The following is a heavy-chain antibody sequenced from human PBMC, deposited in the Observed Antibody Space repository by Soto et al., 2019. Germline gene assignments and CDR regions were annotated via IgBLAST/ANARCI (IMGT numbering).Heavy chain of an antibody. V-gene: IGHV1-18*01. CDR2: ISAYNGNT. D-gene: IGHD3-3*01. CDR1: GYTFTSYG. CDR3: ARAGGITIFGVVIDYGMDV. Sequence: ASVKVSCKASGYTFTSYGISWVRQAPGQGLEWMGWISAYNGNTNYAQKLQGRVTMTTDTSTSTAYMELRSLRSDDTAVYYCARAGGITIFGVVIDYGMDVWGQGTTVTVSS. J-gene: IGHJ6*02.